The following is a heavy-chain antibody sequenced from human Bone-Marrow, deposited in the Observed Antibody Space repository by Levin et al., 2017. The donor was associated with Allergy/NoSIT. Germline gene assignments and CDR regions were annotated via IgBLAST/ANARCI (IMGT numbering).Heavy chain of an antibody. CDR2: LFYSGTT. D-gene: IGHD3-9*01. CDR1: GGHLMSPDFY. CDR3: ARQRYIDWQWGWFFDI. J-gene: IGHJ2*01. Sequence: RTSETLSLTCTVSGGHLMSPDFYWTWLRQPPGQGLEWIGSLFYSGTTYENRSLERRLRLDVDTSKNKFSLSLRSVTAADTATYFCARQRYIDWQWGWFFDIWGRGRLVTVAS. V-gene: IGHV4-39*01.